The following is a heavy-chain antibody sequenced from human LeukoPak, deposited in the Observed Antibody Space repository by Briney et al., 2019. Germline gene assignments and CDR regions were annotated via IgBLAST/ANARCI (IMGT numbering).Heavy chain of an antibody. J-gene: IGHJ5*02. D-gene: IGHD3-10*01. CDR3: ARLRAMVRGVIIQNWFDP. CDR2: IYPGDSDT. V-gene: IGHV5-51*01. CDR1: GYSFSSHW. Sequence: GESLKISCKGSGYSFSSHWIGWVRQMPGKGLEWMGIIYPGDSDTRYSPSFQGQVTISADKSISTAYLQWSSLKASDTAMYYCARLRAMVRGVIIQNWFDPWGQGTLVTVSS.